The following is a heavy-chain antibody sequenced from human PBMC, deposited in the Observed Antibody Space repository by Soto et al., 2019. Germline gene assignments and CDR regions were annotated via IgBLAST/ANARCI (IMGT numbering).Heavy chain of an antibody. J-gene: IGHJ3*01. Sequence: ASVKVSCKASGYTFTDYYVHWVRQAPGQGLEWMGWINPNSGGTKTAQKFQGRVTVTRDTSISTAYMDLSRLRSDDTAVYYCGADVSRTKSCPPPAACYPCYALDVWGQGTMVTVSS. CDR2: INPNSGGT. CDR1: GYTFTDYY. CDR3: GADVSRTKSCPPPAACYPCYALDV. D-gene: IGHD2-15*01. V-gene: IGHV1-2*02.